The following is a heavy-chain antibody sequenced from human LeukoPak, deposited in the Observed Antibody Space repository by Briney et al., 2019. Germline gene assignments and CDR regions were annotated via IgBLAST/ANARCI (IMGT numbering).Heavy chain of an antibody. CDR1: GGSISSYY. Sequence: PSETLSLTCTVSGGSISSYYWSWIRQPPGKGLEWIGYIYYSGSTNYNPSLKSRVTISVDTSKNQFSLKLSSVTAADTAVYYCARHVTYYDILTGYQNNYYYYGMGVWGQGTTVTVSS. V-gene: IGHV4-59*08. J-gene: IGHJ6*02. CDR2: IYYSGST. D-gene: IGHD3-9*01. CDR3: ARHVTYYDILTGYQNNYYYYGMGV.